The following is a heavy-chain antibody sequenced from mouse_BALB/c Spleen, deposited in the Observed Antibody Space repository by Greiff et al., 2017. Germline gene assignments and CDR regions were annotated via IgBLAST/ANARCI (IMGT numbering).Heavy chain of an antibody. CDR1: GYAFSSFW. CDR3: TRGLIAAVVAPAY. D-gene: IGHD1-1*01. V-gene: IGHV1-80*01. Sequence: VQPQQSGAEPVRPGSSVKISCKASGYAFSSFWMNWVKQRPGQGLEWIGQIYPGDGDTNYNGKFKGKATLTADKSSSTAYMQLSSLTSEDSAVYSCTRGLIAAVVAPAYWGQGTLVTVSA. J-gene: IGHJ3*01. CDR2: IYPGDGDT.